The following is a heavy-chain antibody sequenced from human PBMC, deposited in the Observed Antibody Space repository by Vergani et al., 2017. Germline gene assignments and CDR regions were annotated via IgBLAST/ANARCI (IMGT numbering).Heavy chain of an antibody. CDR1: GGSFSGYY. J-gene: IGHJ4*02. V-gene: IGHV4-34*01. Sequence: QVQLQQWGAGLLKPSETLSLTCAVYGGSFSGYYWSWIRQPPGKGLEWIGEINHSGSTNYNPSLKSRVTISVDTSKNQFSLKLSSVTAADTAVYYCARDRALRWSYYDSSGYYYPRFDYWGQGTLVTVSS. CDR2: INHSGST. D-gene: IGHD3-22*01. CDR3: ARDRALRWSYYDSSGYYYPRFDY.